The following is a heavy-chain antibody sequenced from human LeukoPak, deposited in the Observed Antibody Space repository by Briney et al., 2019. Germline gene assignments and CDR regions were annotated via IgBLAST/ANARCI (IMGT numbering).Heavy chain of an antibody. CDR3: ARQELYYYYMDV. J-gene: IGHJ6*03. CDR2: ISTSGST. V-gene: IGHV4-4*07. D-gene: IGHD1-7*01. Sequence: SETLSVTCTVSGGSISSYSWSWIRQPAGKGLECIGHISTSGSTNYNPSLKSRVTMSVDTSKNQFSLKLSSVTAADTAVYYCARQELYYYYMDVWGKGTTVTVSS. CDR1: GGSISSYS.